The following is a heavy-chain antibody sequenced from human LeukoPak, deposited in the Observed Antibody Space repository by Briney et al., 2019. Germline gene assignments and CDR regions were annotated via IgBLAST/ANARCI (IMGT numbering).Heavy chain of an antibody. CDR3: ARENYYGSGSYSEGAFDI. V-gene: IGHV3-21*01. CDR1: GFTFSSYS. D-gene: IGHD3-10*01. CDR2: ISSSSSYI. J-gene: IGHJ3*02. Sequence: GGSLRLSCAASGFTFSSYSVSWVRQAPGKGLEWVSSISSSSSYIYYADSVKGRFTISRDNSKNTLYLQMNSLRAEDTAVYYCARENYYGSGSYSEGAFDIWGQGTMVTVSS.